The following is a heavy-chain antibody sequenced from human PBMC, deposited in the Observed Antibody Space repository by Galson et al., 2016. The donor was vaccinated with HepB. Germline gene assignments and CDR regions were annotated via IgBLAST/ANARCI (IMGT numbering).Heavy chain of an antibody. CDR3: ASLGGYTGHDSLSNY. J-gene: IGHJ4*02. D-gene: IGHD5-12*01. V-gene: IGHV5-51*01. Sequence: QSGAEVKKPGESLKISCKGSGYSFTSYWIAWVRQKPGKGLEWMGMVYGTDSETRYSPSFQGQVSIPADKSITTAYLQWSSMTAADTAIYYSASLGGYTGHDSLSNYWGQGTLVTVSP. CDR1: GYSFTSYW. CDR2: VYGTDSET.